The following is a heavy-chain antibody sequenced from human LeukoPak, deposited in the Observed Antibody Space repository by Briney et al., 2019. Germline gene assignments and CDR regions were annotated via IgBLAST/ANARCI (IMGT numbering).Heavy chain of an antibody. D-gene: IGHD3-22*01. J-gene: IGHJ4*02. Sequence: GSLLLSCAASGFTFSSYAMSWVRRAPGKGLEWVSAISGSGGSTYYADSVKGRFTISRDNSKNTLYLQMNSMRAEDTAVYYCAKDGSGYYDSSGLDYWGQGTLVTVSS. CDR2: ISGSGGST. CDR3: AKDGSGYYDSSGLDY. CDR1: GFTFSSYA. V-gene: IGHV3-23*01.